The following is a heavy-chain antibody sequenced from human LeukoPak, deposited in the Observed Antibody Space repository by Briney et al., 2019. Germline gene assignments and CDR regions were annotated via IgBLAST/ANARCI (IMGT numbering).Heavy chain of an antibody. V-gene: IGHV3-30-3*01. CDR2: FSYDGSSA. D-gene: IGHD4-23*01. Sequence: PGGSLRLSCAASGFSFSYYSMRWVRQAPGKGLEWVAIFSYDGSSAYYADSVKGRFTTSRDNSKNTLYLQMNSLIVEDTALYYCARDPSGGYFDYWGQGTLVTVSS. J-gene: IGHJ4*02. CDR3: ARDPSGGYFDY. CDR1: GFSFSYYS.